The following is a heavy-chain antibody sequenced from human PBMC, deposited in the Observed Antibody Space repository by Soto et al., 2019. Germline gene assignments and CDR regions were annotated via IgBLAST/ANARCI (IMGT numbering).Heavy chain of an antibody. CDR3: SRDGGDDAFDI. CDR1: GFTFSSYI. J-gene: IGHJ3*02. D-gene: IGHD2-15*01. CDR2: ISSGSSYI. Sequence: PGGSLRLSCAASGFTFSSYILNWVRQAPGKGLEGVSCISSGSSYIYYADSVKGRFTISRENAKNSLYLQMISLRADDTAVYYCSRDGGDDAFDIWGQGTMVTVSS. V-gene: IGHV3-21*01.